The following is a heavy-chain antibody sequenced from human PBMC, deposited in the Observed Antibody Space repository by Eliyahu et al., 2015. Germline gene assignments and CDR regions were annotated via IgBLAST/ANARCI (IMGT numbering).Heavy chain of an antibody. CDR2: IIPIFGTA. D-gene: IGHD6-19*01. Sequence: GTFTTHTISWVRQAPGQGLEWMGGIIPIFGTARYAQNFQGRATITADESTSTAYMELSNLRSEDTAIYYCALEGGSSGPRWFDPWGQGTLVTVSS. J-gene: IGHJ5*02. CDR3: ALEGGSSGPRWFDP. V-gene: IGHV1-69*01. CDR1: GTFTTHT.